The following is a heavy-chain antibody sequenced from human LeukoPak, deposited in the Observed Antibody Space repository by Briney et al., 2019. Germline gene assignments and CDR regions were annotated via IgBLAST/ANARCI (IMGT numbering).Heavy chain of an antibody. CDR3: ARDAVAMATDY. V-gene: IGHV4-34*01. Sequence: PSETLSLTCAVYGESFSGYFWNWIRQPPGKGLEWIGEINHSGSTSNHNPSLKSRVTMSVDTSKNQFSLKLSSVTAADTAVYYCARDAVAMATDYWGQGTLVTVSS. J-gene: IGHJ4*02. CDR1: GESFSGYF. D-gene: IGHD5-18*01. CDR2: INHSGSTS.